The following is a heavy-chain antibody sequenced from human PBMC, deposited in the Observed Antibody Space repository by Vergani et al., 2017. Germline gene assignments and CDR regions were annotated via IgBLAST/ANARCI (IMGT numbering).Heavy chain of an antibody. J-gene: IGHJ5*02. Sequence: QVQLQESRPGLVKPSETLSLTCTVSGGSISSYYWSWIRQPAGKGLELIGRIYTSGSTNYNPSLKSRVTMAVDTSKNQFSLKLSAVTAADTAVYYCARTPPDGDYGGEGHWVDPGGQGTLVAVSA. CDR2: IYTSGST. CDR1: GGSISSYY. D-gene: IGHD4-17*01. V-gene: IGHV4-4*07. CDR3: ARTPPDGDYGGEGHWVDP.